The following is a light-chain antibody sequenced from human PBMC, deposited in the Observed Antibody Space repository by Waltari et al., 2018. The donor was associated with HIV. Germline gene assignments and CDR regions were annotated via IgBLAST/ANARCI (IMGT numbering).Light chain of an antibody. J-gene: IGLJ1*01. CDR1: KLADKY. CDR2: QDD. V-gene: IGLV3-1*01. CDR3: QAWDSGTGV. Sequence: SYELTQPPSVSVSPGQAATITCSGDKLADKYVCWYQQKPGRSPVLLIYQDDKRLSGIPDRFSGSNSGNTATLTISGTQTMDEADYYWQAWDSGTGVFGTGTTVTVL.